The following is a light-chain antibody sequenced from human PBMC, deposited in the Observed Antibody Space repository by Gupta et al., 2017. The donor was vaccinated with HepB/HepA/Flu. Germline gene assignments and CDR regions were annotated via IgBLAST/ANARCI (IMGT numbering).Light chain of an antibody. CDR2: GAS. Sequence: EIVMTQSPATLSVSLGERATLSCRASQSVSSNLAWYQQKPGQAPRLLIYGASTRATGIPARFSGSGSGTEFTLTISSLQSEDFAVYYRQQYNNWPLTFGGGTKVEIK. J-gene: IGKJ4*01. CDR3: QQYNNWPLT. CDR1: QSVSSN. V-gene: IGKV3-15*01.